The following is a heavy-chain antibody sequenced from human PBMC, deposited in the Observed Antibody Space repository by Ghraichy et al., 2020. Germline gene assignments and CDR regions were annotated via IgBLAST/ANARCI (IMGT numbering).Heavy chain of an antibody. D-gene: IGHD3-22*01. CDR3: ARGRADYDSSDSPEYYFDS. V-gene: IGHV4-34*01. CDR2: INHSGST. CDR1: GGSFSGYY. Sequence: SETLSLTCAVYGGSFSGYYWSWIRQPPGKGLEWIGEINHSGSTNYNPSLKSRVTISVDTSKNKFSLKLSSVTAADTSVYYCARGRADYDSSDSPEYYFDSWGQGTVVTVSS. J-gene: IGHJ4*02.